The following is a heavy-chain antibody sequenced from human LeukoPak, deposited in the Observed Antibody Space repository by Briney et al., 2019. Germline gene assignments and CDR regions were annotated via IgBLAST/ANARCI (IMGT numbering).Heavy chain of an antibody. CDR3: ARDGIAAADINWFDP. CDR2: INPSGGST. V-gene: IGHV1-46*01. J-gene: IGHJ5*02. D-gene: IGHD6-13*01. Sequence: ASVKVSCKASGYTFTSYYMHWVRQAPGQGLEWMGIINPSGGSTSYAQKFQGRVTMTRDTSTSTVYMELSSLRSEDTAVYYCARDGIAAADINWFDPWGQGTLVTVSS. CDR1: GYTFTSYY.